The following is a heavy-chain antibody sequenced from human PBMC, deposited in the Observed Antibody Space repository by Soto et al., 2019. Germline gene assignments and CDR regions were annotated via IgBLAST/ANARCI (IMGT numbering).Heavy chain of an antibody. CDR2: IIPIFGTA. D-gene: IGHD3-16*01. CDR1: GGTFSSYA. CDR3: ARDCVPLGLSWFDP. J-gene: IGHJ5*02. V-gene: IGHV1-69*01. Sequence: QVQLVQSGAEVKKPGSSVKVSCKASGGTFSSYAISWVRQAPGQGLEWMGGIIPIFGTANYAQKFQGRVTITADESTSTAYMELSSLRSEDTAVYYCARDCVPLGLSWFDPWGQGTLVTVSS.